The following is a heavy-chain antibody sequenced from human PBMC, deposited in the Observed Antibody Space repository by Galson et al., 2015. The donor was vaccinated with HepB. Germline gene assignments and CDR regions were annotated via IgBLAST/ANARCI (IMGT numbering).Heavy chain of an antibody. J-gene: IGHJ3*02. V-gene: IGHV3-33*01. CDR3: VREQYGDDDAFDI. Sequence: SLRLSCAASGFTFSDYGMHWVRQAPGKGLEWVGVIWYDGSNKYHSDSVKDRFTISRDNSKDRMHLEMNSLRAEDTAVYYCVREQYGDDDAFDIWGQGTMVTVSS. CDR2: IWYDGSNK. CDR1: GFTFSDYG. D-gene: IGHD4-17*01.